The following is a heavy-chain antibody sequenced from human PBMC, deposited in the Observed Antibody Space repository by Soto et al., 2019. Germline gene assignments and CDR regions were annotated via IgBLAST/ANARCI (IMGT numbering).Heavy chain of an antibody. CDR2: ISSSSSTI. D-gene: IGHD2-2*01. V-gene: IGHV3-48*02. CDR3: ARESAALNWFDP. Sequence: GGSLRLSCAASGFTFSSYSMNWVRQAPGKGLERVSYISSSSSTIYYADSVKGRFTISRDNAKNSLYLQMNSLRDEDTAVYYCARESAALNWFDPWGQGTLVTVSS. J-gene: IGHJ5*02. CDR1: GFTFSSYS.